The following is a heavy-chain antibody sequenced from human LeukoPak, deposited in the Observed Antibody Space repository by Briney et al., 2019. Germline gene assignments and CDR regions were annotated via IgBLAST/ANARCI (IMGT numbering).Heavy chain of an antibody. CDR1: GFTFSSYA. J-gene: IGHJ4*02. Sequence: GGSLRLSCAASGFTFSSYAMSWVRQAPGKGLEWVSAISGSGGSTYYADSVKGRFTISRDNSKNTLYLQMNSLRAEDTAVYYCAKDVFRGDYLPYYFDYWGQGTLVTVSS. CDR2: ISGSGGST. D-gene: IGHD4-17*01. CDR3: AKDVFRGDYLPYYFDY. V-gene: IGHV3-23*01.